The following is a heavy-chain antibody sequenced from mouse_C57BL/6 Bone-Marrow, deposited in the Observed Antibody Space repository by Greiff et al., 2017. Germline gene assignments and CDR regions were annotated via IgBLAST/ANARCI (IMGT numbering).Heavy chain of an antibody. D-gene: IGHD1-2*01. Sequence: QVTLKESGPGILQPSQTLSLTCSFSGFSLRTFGMGVGWIRQPSGKGLEWLEHIWWDDDKYYTPALKSRLTNSKDTSKKQVFLKIANIDTADTATYYGARKFTTASAMDYWGQGTSVTVAS. V-gene: IGHV8-8*01. J-gene: IGHJ4*01. CDR3: ARKFTTASAMDY. CDR1: GFSLRTFGMG. CDR2: IWWDDDK.